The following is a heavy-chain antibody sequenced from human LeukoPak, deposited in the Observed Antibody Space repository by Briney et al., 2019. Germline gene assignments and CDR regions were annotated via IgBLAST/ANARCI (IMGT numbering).Heavy chain of an antibody. CDR2: ISAYNGNT. J-gene: IGHJ4*02. CDR1: VYTVSIYG. Sequence: ASVTLSLTSAVYTVSIYGSSWGRQARGPAGEWLEWISAYNGNTTFAQKLQGRVTMTTDTSTSTAYMQLRSLRSDDTAVYYCARSAYYGAGTSWFNWGQGTLVTVSS. CDR3: ARSAYYGAGTSWFN. V-gene: IGHV1-18*01. D-gene: IGHD3-10*01.